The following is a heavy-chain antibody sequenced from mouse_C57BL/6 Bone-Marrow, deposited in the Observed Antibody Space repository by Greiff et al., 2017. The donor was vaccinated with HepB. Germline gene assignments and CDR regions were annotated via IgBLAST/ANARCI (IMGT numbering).Heavy chain of an antibody. CDR3: ARKGDYYGSSYWYFDV. Sequence: EVKLQGSGGGLVQPGGSLKLSCAASGFTFSDYGMAWVRQAPRKGPEWVAFISNLAYSIYYADTVTGRFTISRENAKNTLYLEMSSLRSEDTAMYYCARKGDYYGSSYWYFDVWGTGTTVTVSS. CDR2: ISNLAYSI. J-gene: IGHJ1*03. CDR1: GFTFSDYG. V-gene: IGHV5-15*01. D-gene: IGHD1-1*01.